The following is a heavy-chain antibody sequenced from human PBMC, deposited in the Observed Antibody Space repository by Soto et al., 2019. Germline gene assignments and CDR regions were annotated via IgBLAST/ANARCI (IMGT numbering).Heavy chain of an antibody. CDR1: GYTITEFS. Sequence: VASVQVSCKVSGYTITEFSMHCVRQAPGNGLGWMGGFDPEDGETIYAQKFQGRVTMTEDTSTDAAYMELSSLRSEDTAVDYCAALLYSNWFDPWGQGTLVTVSS. V-gene: IGHV1-24*01. D-gene: IGHD2-2*02. CDR3: AALLYSNWFDP. J-gene: IGHJ5*02. CDR2: FDPEDGET.